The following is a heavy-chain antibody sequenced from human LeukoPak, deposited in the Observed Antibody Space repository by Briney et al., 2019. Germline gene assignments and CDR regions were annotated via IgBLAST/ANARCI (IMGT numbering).Heavy chain of an antibody. CDR1: GGSISSSSYY. CDR2: IHYSGST. CDR3: ARTTEGGYTYGYFYYYYMDV. D-gene: IGHD5-18*01. Sequence: SETLSLTCTVSGGSISSSSYYWGWIRQPPGKGLEWIGYIHYSGSTNYNPSLKSRVTISVDTSKNQFSLKLSSVTAADTAVYYCARTTEGGYTYGYFYYYYMDVWGKGTTVTISS. J-gene: IGHJ6*03. V-gene: IGHV4-61*05.